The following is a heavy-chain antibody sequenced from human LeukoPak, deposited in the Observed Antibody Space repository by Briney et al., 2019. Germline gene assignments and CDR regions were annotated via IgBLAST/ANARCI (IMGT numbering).Heavy chain of an antibody. V-gene: IGHV3-23*01. Sequence: GGSLRLSCAASGFTFSSYAMSWVRQAPGKGLEWVSAISGSGGSTYYADSVKGRFTISRDNSRNTLYLQMNSLRAEDTAVYYCATAWFGELLPDSYYFDYWGQGTLVTVSS. J-gene: IGHJ4*02. CDR2: ISGSGGST. CDR1: GFTFSSYA. CDR3: ATAWFGELLPDSYYFDY. D-gene: IGHD3-10*01.